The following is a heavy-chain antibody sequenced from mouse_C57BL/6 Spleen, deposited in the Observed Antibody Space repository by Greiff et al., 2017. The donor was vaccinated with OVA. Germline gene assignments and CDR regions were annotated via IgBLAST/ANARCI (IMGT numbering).Heavy chain of an antibody. J-gene: IGHJ4*01. CDR2: IDPETGGT. CDR3: TRRHPYYYAMDY. CDR1: GYTFTDYE. D-gene: IGHD3-2*01. Sequence: QVQLKESGAELVRPGASVTLSCKASGYTFTDYEMHWVKQTPVHGLEWIGAIDPETGGTAYNQKFKGKAILTADKSPSTAYMELRSLTSEDSAVYYCTRRHPYYYAMDYWGQGTSVTVSS. V-gene: IGHV1-15*01.